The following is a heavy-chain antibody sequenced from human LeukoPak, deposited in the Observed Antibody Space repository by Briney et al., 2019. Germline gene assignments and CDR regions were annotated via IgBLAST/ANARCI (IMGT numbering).Heavy chain of an antibody. D-gene: IGHD1-26*01. Sequence: GEPLKISCKGSGYSFTSYWIGWVRQMPGKGLEWMGIIYPGDSDTRYSPSFQGQVTISADKSISTAYLQWSSLKASDTAMYYCARLGGSFRVKYYFDYWGQGTLVTVSS. CDR2: IYPGDSDT. CDR1: GYSFTSYW. J-gene: IGHJ4*02. CDR3: ARLGGSFRVKYYFDY. V-gene: IGHV5-51*01.